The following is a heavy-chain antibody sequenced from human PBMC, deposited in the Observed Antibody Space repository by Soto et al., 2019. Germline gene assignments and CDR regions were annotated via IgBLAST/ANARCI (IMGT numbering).Heavy chain of an antibody. J-gene: IGHJ6*02. D-gene: IGHD1-1*01. CDR3: ARGRPTWSLQRDYYYCMDV. CDR2: INPKSGGT. V-gene: IGHV1-2*04. CDR1: GYTFTGHY. Sequence: QVQLVQSGAEVIQPGASVKVSCKASGYTFTGHYIHWVRQAPGQGLEWLGRINPKSGGTKNAQKFQAWVTMTRETSSATAYMELSRLKSDDTAVYYCARGRPTWSLQRDYYYCMDVWGQGTTVTVSS.